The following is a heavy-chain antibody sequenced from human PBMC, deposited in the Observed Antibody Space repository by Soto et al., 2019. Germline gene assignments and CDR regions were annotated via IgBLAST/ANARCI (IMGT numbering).Heavy chain of an antibody. CDR1: GFTFSSYG. V-gene: IGHV3-64*01. CDR2: ISSNGGST. J-gene: IGHJ6*03. D-gene: IGHD2-21*01. CDR3: ARRGVVIARSTLQGVKRDYYYYYMDV. Sequence: GGFLRLSCAASGFTFSSYGMHWVRQAPGKGLEYVSAISSNGGSTYYANSVKGRFTISRDNSKNTLYLQMGSLRAEDMAVYYCARRGVVIARSTLQGVKRDYYYYYMDVWGKGTTVTVSS.